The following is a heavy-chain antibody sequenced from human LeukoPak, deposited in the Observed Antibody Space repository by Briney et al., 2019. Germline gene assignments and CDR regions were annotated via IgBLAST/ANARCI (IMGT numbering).Heavy chain of an antibody. Sequence: PGGSLRLSCAASGFTFSSYGMHWVRQAPGKGLEWVAVISYDGSNKYYVDSVKGRFTISRDNAKNSLYLQMNSLRAEDTAVYYCARVRIVVVPAAMGGYFDYWGQGTLVTVSS. CDR2: ISYDGSNK. D-gene: IGHD2-2*01. J-gene: IGHJ4*02. CDR3: ARVRIVVVPAAMGGYFDY. V-gene: IGHV3-30*03. CDR1: GFTFSSYG.